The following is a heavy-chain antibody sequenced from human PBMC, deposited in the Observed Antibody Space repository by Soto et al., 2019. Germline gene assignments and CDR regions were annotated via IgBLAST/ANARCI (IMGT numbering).Heavy chain of an antibody. CDR2: INAGNGNT. CDR3: ARDQVAGSPSYYYYYSMDV. V-gene: IGHV1-3*01. Sequence: QVQLVQSGAEVKKPGASVKVSCKASGYTFTSYAMHWVRQAPGQRLEWMGWINAGNGNTKYSQKFQGRVTITRDTSASTAYMELSSLRSEDTAVYYCARDQVAGSPSYYYYYSMDVWGKGTTVTVSS. D-gene: IGHD6-19*01. CDR1: GYTFTSYA. J-gene: IGHJ6*03.